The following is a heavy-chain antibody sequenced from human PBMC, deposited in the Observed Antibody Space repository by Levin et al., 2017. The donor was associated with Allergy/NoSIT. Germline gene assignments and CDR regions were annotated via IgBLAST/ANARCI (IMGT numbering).Heavy chain of an antibody. CDR3: ASGPISDF. J-gene: IGHJ4*02. CDR2: INEGGDTI. Sequence: GASVKVSCEASGFAFSTYEMTWVRQAPGKGLEWVSYINEGGDTIYYAAPVKGRFTISRDNAKNSLYLQMNSLRAEDTAIYYCASGPISDFWGQGTLVTVSS. D-gene: IGHD5-24*01. CDR1: GFAFSTYE. V-gene: IGHV3-48*03.